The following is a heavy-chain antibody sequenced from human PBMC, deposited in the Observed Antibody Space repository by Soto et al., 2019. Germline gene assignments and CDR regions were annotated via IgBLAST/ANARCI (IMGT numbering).Heavy chain of an antibody. J-gene: IGHJ5*02. CDR3: ARSDLKGRFDP. Sequence: QVTLKESGPVLVKPTETLTLTCTVSGFSLSNARMGVSWIRQPPGKALEWLAHIFSNDEKSYSTSLKSRLTISKDTSKSQVVLTMTNMDPVDTAKYYCARSDLKGRFDPWGQGTLVTVSS. V-gene: IGHV2-26*01. CDR1: GFSLSNARMG. CDR2: IFSNDEK.